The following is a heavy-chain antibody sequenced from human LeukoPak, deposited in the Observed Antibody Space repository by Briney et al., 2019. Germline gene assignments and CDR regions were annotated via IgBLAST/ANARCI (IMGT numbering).Heavy chain of an antibody. D-gene: IGHD5-12*01. CDR2: MSYDGTNI. J-gene: IGHJ4*02. V-gene: IGHV3-30*03. CDR1: GFTFSSYG. CDR3: ATGGPREWLRFYY. Sequence: PGGSLRLSCAASGFTFSSYGMHWVCQAPGKGLEWVTVMSYDGTNIHYADSVKGRFTISRDNSKNTLYLQMNSLRAEDTALYYCATGGPREWLRFYYWGQGTPVTVSS.